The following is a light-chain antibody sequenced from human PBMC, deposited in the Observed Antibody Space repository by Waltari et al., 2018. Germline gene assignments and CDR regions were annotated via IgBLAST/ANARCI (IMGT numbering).Light chain of an antibody. CDR3: QQRGNWPRIT. J-gene: IGKJ5*01. CDR2: DAS. Sequence: EIVLTQSPATLSLSPGERATLSCRASQSVRSYLAWYQQKSGQAPRLLIYDASNRATGIPARFSGSGSGTDFTLTISSLEPEDFAVYYCQQRGNWPRITFGQGTRLEIK. CDR1: QSVRSY. V-gene: IGKV3-11*01.